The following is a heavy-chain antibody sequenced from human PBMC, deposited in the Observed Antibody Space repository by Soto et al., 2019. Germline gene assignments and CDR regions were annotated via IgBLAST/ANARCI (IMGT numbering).Heavy chain of an antibody. CDR2: INQHGGEK. V-gene: IGHV3-7*01. CDR1: GFTFSTFW. J-gene: IGHJ1*01. CDR3: ARDPFVDSKGLFAN. Sequence: GGSLRLSCAACGFTFSTFWLHWVRQAPGKGLEWVASINQHGGEKYHVDSVKGRFTISRDNAKSSLFLQMNSLRVEDTAVYYWARDPFVDSKGLFANWGQGTLVTVSS. D-gene: IGHD3-22*01.